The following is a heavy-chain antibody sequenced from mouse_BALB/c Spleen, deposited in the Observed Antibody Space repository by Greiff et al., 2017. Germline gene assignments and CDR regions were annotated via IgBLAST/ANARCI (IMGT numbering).Heavy chain of an antibody. CDR3: ARVGGNYDAMDC. D-gene: IGHD2-1*01. CDR1: GFTFSSFG. CDR2: ISSGSSTI. Sequence: EVHLVESGGGLVQPGGSRKLSCAASGFTFSSFGMHWVRQAPEKGLEWVAYISSGSSTIYYADTVKGRFTISRDNPKNTLFLQMTSLRSEDTAMYYCARVGGNYDAMDCWGQGTSVTVSS. J-gene: IGHJ4*01. V-gene: IGHV5-17*02.